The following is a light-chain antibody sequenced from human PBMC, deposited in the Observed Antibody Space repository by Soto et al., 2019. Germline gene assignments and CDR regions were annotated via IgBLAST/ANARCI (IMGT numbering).Light chain of an antibody. Sequence: QSALTQPRSVSGSPGQSVTISCTGTSSDVAAYNYVSWYQQHPGKVPKLVIYDVTKRPSGVPDRFSGSMSGNTASLTISGLQAEDEADYYCCSYAGSYTFVFGTGTKVTVL. V-gene: IGLV2-11*01. J-gene: IGLJ1*01. CDR1: SSDVAAYNY. CDR2: DVT. CDR3: CSYAGSYTFV.